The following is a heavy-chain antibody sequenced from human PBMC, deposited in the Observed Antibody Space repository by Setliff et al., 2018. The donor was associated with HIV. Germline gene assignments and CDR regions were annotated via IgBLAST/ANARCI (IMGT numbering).Heavy chain of an antibody. D-gene: IGHD6-13*01. CDR3: ARVSCSSWYSIPRYYYCSMDV. Sequence: SETLSLTCAAYGGSFSGYCWTWIRHPPGKGLEWIGEIQHTGRTNYNPSLSSRVTTSVDTSKNQFSLKLTSVTAADTAVYYCARVSCSSWYSIPRYYYCSMDVWGNGTTVTVSS. V-gene: IGHV4-34*01. J-gene: IGHJ6*03. CDR1: GGSFSGYC. CDR2: IQHTGRT.